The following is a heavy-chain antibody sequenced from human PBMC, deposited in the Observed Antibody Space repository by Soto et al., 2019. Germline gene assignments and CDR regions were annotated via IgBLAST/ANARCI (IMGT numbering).Heavy chain of an antibody. J-gene: IGHJ6*03. CDR3: ARATAEYGSGRPAYYYYMDV. CDR2: IYHSGST. CDR1: SGSISSSNW. Sequence: QVQLQESGPGLVKPSGTLSLTCAVSSGSISSSNWWSWVRQPPGKGLEWIGEIYHSGSTNYNPSLKSRVTRSVDKSKNQFSLKLSSVTAADTAVYYCARATAEYGSGRPAYYYYMDVWGKGTTVTVSS. V-gene: IGHV4-4*02. D-gene: IGHD3-10*01.